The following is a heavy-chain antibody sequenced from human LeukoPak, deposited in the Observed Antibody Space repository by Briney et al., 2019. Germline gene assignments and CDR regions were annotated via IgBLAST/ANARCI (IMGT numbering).Heavy chain of an antibody. CDR3: TRRYNYDSSGYYYVRDAFDI. V-gene: IGHV3-49*04. J-gene: IGHJ3*02. Sequence: PGGSLRPSCTASGFTFGDYVMSWVRQAPGKGLEWVGFIRSKAYGGTTKNAASVKGRFTISRDDSRSIAYLQMNSLKTEDTAVYYCTRRYNYDSSGYYYVRDAFDIWGQGTMVTVSS. CDR2: IRSKAYGGTT. D-gene: IGHD3-22*01. CDR1: GFTFGDYV.